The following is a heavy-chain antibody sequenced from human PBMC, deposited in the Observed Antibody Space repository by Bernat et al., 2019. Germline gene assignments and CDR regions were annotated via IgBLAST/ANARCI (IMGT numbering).Heavy chain of an antibody. D-gene: IGHD3-10*01. Sequence: QVQLVQSGAEVKKPGASVKVSCKVSGYTLTELSMHWVRQAPGKGLEWMGGFDPEDGETIYAQKFQGRVTMTEDTSTDTAYMELSSLRSEETAVYYWATVSGGGSVTYYYGSGSHNWFDPWGQGTLVTVSS. CDR3: ATVSGGGSVTYYYGSGSHNWFDP. J-gene: IGHJ5*02. CDR2: FDPEDGET. CDR1: GYTLTELS. V-gene: IGHV1-24*01.